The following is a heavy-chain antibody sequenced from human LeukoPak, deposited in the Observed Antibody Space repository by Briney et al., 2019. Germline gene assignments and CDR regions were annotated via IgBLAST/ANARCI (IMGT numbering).Heavy chain of an antibody. J-gene: IGHJ4*02. CDR1: RFTFSDYG. CDR2: TSYDGRNK. D-gene: IGHD7-27*01. CDR3: AKGVLGRTQSVSAGLDY. Sequence: PGGSLRLSCAASRFTFSDYGMHWVRQAPGKGLEWVTVTSYDGRNKYYADSVQGRFTISGDNSRNTLYLQMNSLRAEDTAVYYCAKGVLGRTQSVSAGLDYWGQGTLVTVSS. V-gene: IGHV3-30*18.